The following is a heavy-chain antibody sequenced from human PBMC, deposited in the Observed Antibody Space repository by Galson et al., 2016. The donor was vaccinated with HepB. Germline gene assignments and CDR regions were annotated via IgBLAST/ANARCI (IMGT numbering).Heavy chain of an antibody. CDR1: GFTPGFTFSHEA. Sequence: SLRLSCAASGFTPGFTFSHEAMHWVRQAPGKGLEWLAVISYDGSKQYYADSVKGRFTISRDNSKSTLFLQMNGLRVDDTALYYCAREAAEDFDTSGSFDYWGQGTLVTVSS. J-gene: IGHJ4*02. D-gene: IGHD6-25*01. CDR3: AREAAEDFDTSGSFDY. CDR2: ISYDGSKQ. V-gene: IGHV3-30*04.